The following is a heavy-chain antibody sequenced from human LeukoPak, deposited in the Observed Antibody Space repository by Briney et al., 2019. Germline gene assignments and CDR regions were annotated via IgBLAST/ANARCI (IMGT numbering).Heavy chain of an antibody. CDR1: GYTFTGYY. V-gene: IGHV1-2*06. CDR3: ATGGDYYSDTSGPRV. CDR2: INPNSGDT. D-gene: IGHD3-22*01. J-gene: IGHJ4*02. Sequence: ASVKVSCKASGYTFTGYYMHWVRQAPGQGLEWMGRINPNSGDTGYAQKFQGRVTMTRSTSISTAYMELSSLTSDDTAVYYCATGGDYYSDTSGPRVWGQGTLVTVSS.